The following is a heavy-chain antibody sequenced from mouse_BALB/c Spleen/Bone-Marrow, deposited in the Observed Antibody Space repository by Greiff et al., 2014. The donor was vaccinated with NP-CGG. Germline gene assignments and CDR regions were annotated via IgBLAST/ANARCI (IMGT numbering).Heavy chain of an antibody. V-gene: IGHV1-9*01. J-gene: IGHJ3*01. D-gene: IGHD3-2*01. CDR3: ARDSSDYLAWFAY. Sequence: QVQLQQSGAELMKPGASVKMSCKATGYTFSSYWIEWVKQRPGHGLEWIGEILPGSDSTNYNENFKGKATFTADTSSNTAYMQLNSLTSEDSAVYFCARDSSDYLAWFAYWGQGTLVTVSA. CDR2: ILPGSDST. CDR1: GYTFSSYW.